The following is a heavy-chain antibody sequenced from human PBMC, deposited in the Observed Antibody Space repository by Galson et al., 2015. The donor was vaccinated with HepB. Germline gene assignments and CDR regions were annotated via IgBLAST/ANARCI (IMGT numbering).Heavy chain of an antibody. V-gene: IGHV3-21*01. CDR1: GFTFSSYS. J-gene: IGHJ4*02. Sequence: SLRLSCAASGFTFSSYSMNWVRQAPGKGLEWVSSISSSSSYIYYADSVKGRFTISRDNAKNSLYLQMNSLRAEDTAVYYCARVSSWYHFDYWGQGTLVTVSS. CDR2: ISSSSSYI. D-gene: IGHD6-13*01. CDR3: ARVSSWYHFDY.